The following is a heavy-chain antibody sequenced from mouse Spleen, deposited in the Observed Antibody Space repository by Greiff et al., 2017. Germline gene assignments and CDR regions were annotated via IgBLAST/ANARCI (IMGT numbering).Heavy chain of an antibody. Sequence: EVKLVESGGGLVKPGGSLKLSCAASGFTFSSYAMSWVRQTPEKRLEWVATISSGGSYTYYPDSVKGRFTISRDNAKNTLYLQMSSLRSEDTAMYYCARRGDYGNFWFAYWGQGTLVTVSA. V-gene: IGHV5-9-1*01. CDR2: ISSGGSYT. CDR1: GFTFSSYA. D-gene: IGHD2-1*01. J-gene: IGHJ3*01. CDR3: ARRGDYGNFWFAY.